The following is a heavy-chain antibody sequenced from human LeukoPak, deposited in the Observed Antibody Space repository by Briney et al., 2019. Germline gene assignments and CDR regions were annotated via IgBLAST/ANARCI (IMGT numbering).Heavy chain of an antibody. CDR1: GFTFSSYS. CDR2: IKQDGSEK. V-gene: IGHV3-7*01. Sequence: GGSLRLSCAASGFTFSSYSMNWVRQAPGKGLEWVANIKQDGSEKYYVDSVKGRFTISRDNAKNSLYLQMNSLRAEDTAVYYCASGSYYYYYMDVWGKGTTVTVSS. J-gene: IGHJ6*03. CDR3: ASGSYYYYYMDV.